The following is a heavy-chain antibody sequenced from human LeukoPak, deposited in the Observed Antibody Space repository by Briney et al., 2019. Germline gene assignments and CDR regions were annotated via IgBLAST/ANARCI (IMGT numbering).Heavy chain of an antibody. CDR1: GFTFSTYW. V-gene: IGHV3-7*03. CDR3: ARAEWSNWYFDL. D-gene: IGHD3-3*01. J-gene: IGHJ2*01. Sequence: PGGSLRLSCAASGFTFSTYWMNWVRQAPGKGLERVANIKQDGSEKYYVDSVKGRFTLSRDSAKSSLYLQMNSLRAEDTAVYYCARAEWSNWYFDLWGRGTLVTVSS. CDR2: IKQDGSEK.